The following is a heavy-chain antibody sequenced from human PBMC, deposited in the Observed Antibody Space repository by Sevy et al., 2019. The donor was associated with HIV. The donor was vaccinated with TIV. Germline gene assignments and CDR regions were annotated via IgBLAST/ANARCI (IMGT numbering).Heavy chain of an antibody. D-gene: IGHD2-21*02. CDR2: IYWDDDK. CDR1: GFSLSTSGVG. Sequence: SGTTLVNPTQTLTLTCTFSGFSLSTSGVGVGWIRQPPGKALEWLALIYWDDDKANSPSLKSRLTITKDTSKNQVVLTMANMDPVDTATYYCAHRLTTANYGGCTFDYWGQGTLVTVSS. CDR3: AHRLTTANYGGCTFDY. J-gene: IGHJ4*02. V-gene: IGHV2-5*02.